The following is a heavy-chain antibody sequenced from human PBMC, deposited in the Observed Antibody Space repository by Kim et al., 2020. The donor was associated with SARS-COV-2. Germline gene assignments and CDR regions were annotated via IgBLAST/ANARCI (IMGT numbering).Heavy chain of an antibody. J-gene: IGHJ3*01. D-gene: IGHD5-18*01. CDR3: ARGRGYSYGIPFEF. CDR1: GDSVTSANYY. V-gene: IGHV4-39*01. Sequence: SETLSLTCTVTGDSVTSANYYWGWLRQPPGKGLEWIGSFYYRGNTYYNPSLKSRVTISVDTSKNQFSLKLSSVTAADTAVYFCARGRGYSYGIPFEFWG. CDR2: FYYRGNT.